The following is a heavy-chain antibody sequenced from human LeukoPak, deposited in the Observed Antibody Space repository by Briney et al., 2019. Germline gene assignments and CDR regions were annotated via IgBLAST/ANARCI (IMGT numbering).Heavy chain of an antibody. J-gene: IGHJ2*01. D-gene: IGHD4-17*01. CDR3: ARQVRGDGDYLPYWYFDL. Sequence: SETLSLTCTVSGGSISSYYWSWIRQPAGKGLEWIGRTYTSGSTNYNPSLKSRVTMSVDTSKNQFSLKLSSVTAADTAVYYCARQVRGDGDYLPYWYFDLWGRGTLVTVSS. CDR1: GGSISSYY. CDR2: TYTSGST. V-gene: IGHV4-4*07.